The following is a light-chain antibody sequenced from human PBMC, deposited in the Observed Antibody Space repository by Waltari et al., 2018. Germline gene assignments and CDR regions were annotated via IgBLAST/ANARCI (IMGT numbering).Light chain of an antibody. CDR1: KRVFYNPIHKTY. CDR2: WAS. Sequence: DIVMTQSPDSLAVSLGERATINCKYSKRVFYNPIHKTYVAWYKHKPGQSPKLLIYWASTRDSGVPDRFSGSGSGTDFTLTISSLQAEDVAVYYCQQYYTIPPTFGQGTKVEIK. V-gene: IGKV4-1*01. J-gene: IGKJ1*01. CDR3: QQYYTIPPT.